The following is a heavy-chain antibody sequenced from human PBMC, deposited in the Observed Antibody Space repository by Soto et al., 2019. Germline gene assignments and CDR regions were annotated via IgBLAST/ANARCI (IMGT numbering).Heavy chain of an antibody. Sequence: QVQLVQSGAEVKKPGSSVKVSCKASGGTFSSYAISWVRQAPGQGLEWMGGIIPIFGTANYAQKFQGRVTITADESTRTAYMELSSLISEDTAVYYCAGGYSYGYRVGSYYFDYWGQGTLVTVSS. J-gene: IGHJ4*02. V-gene: IGHV1-69*12. CDR1: GGTFSSYA. D-gene: IGHD5-18*01. CDR2: IIPIFGTA. CDR3: AGGYSYGYRVGSYYFDY.